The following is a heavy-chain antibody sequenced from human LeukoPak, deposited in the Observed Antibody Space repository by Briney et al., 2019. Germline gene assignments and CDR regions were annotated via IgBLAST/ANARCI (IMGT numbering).Heavy chain of an antibody. CDR3: ARDHFGVVD. V-gene: IGHV3-53*01. D-gene: IGHD3-3*01. Sequence: GGSLRLSCAASGFTADSNYMSWVRQAPGKGLEWVSVIYSGGSTKHADSVKGRFTISRDNSKNTLYLQMNSLRAEDTAVYYCARDHFGVVDWGQGTLVTVSS. J-gene: IGHJ4*02. CDR2: IYSGGST. CDR1: GFTADSNY.